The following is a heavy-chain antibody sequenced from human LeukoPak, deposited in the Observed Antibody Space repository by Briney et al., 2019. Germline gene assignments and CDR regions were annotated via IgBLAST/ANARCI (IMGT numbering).Heavy chain of an antibody. CDR1: GYSISSGYY. CDR3: AGDFWSGYYFRD. CDR2: IYHSGST. J-gene: IGHJ4*02. V-gene: IGHV4-38-2*02. Sequence: SETLSLTCPFSGYSISSGYYWGWIRQPPGQGLEWIGNIYHSGSTYYNPSLKSRVTISVDTSKNQFSLKLSSVTAADTAVYYCAGDFWSGYYFRDWGQGTLVTVSS. D-gene: IGHD3-3*01.